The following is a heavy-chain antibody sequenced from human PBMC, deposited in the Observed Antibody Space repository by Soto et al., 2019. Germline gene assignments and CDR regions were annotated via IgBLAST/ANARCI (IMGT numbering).Heavy chain of an antibody. Sequence: GGSLRLSCAASGFTFSSYEMNWVRQAPGKGLEWVSYISSSGSTIYYADSVKGRFTISRDNAKNSLYLQMNSLRAEDTAVYYCARDFSKRSIVGAVYNWFDPWGQGTLVTVPS. J-gene: IGHJ5*02. V-gene: IGHV3-48*03. CDR1: GFTFSSYE. D-gene: IGHD1-26*01. CDR2: ISSSGSTI. CDR3: ARDFSKRSIVGAVYNWFDP.